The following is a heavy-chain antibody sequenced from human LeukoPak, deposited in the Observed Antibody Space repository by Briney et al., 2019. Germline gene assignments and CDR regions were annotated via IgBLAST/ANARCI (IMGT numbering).Heavy chain of an antibody. CDR3: AREGAAASVGY. Sequence: GGSLRLSCAASGFTFSSYAMHWVRQAPGKGLEYVSAISSNGGSTYYANSVKGRFTISRDNSKNTLYLQMGSLRAEDMAVYYCAREGAAASVGYWGQGTLVTVSS. D-gene: IGHD6-13*01. CDR1: GFTFSSYA. J-gene: IGHJ4*02. CDR2: ISSNGGST. V-gene: IGHV3-64*01.